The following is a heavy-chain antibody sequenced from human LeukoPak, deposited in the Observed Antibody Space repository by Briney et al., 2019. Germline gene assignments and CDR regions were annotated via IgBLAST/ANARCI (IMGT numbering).Heavy chain of an antibody. CDR2: IYYSGST. Sequence: SETLSLTCTVSGGSISSSSYCWGWIRQPPGKGLEWIGSIYYSGSTYYNPSLKSRVTISVDTSKNQFSLKLSSVTAADTAVYYCARDGYKIGEAFDIWGQGTMVTVSS. V-gene: IGHV4-39*02. CDR3: ARDGYKIGEAFDI. D-gene: IGHD5-24*01. J-gene: IGHJ3*02. CDR1: GGSISSSSYC.